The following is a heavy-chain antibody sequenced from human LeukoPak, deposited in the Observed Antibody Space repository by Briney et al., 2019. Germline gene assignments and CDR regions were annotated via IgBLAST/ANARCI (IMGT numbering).Heavy chain of an antibody. CDR1: GGSISSSSYY. CDR3: ARQAWNYFDY. J-gene: IGHJ4*02. CDR2: IYYSGSA. D-gene: IGHD1-1*01. Sequence: SETLSLTCTISGGSISSSSYYWGWIRQPPGKGLEWIGTIYYSGSAYYNPSLKSRVTISVDTSKSQFSLKLSSVTAADTAVYYCARQAWNYFDYWGQGTLVTVSS. V-gene: IGHV4-39*01.